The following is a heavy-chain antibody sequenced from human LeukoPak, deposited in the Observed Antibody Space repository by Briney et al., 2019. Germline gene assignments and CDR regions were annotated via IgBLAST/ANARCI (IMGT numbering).Heavy chain of an antibody. D-gene: IGHD6-13*01. J-gene: IGHJ5*02. V-gene: IGHV4-34*01. CDR3: ARGGVGRGRSWYWFGFDP. Sequence: SETLSLTCAVYGGSFSGYYWSWIRHPRRQGLEWIGDNHHSGSTKYNPTLKSRVTISVDTSKNQFSLKLSSVTAADTAVYYCARGGVGRGRSWYWFGFDPWGRGTRVTVSS. CDR1: GGSFSGYY. CDR2: NHHSGST.